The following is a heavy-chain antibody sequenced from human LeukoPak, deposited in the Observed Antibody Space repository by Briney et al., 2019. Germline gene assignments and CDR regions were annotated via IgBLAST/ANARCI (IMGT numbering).Heavy chain of an antibody. CDR1: GFTFSSYS. Sequence: GGSLRLSCAASGFTFSSYSMNWVRQAPGKGLEWVSSISSSSSYIYYADSVKGRFTISRDNAKNSLYLQMNSLRAEDTAVCYCASEYSSGWSDYWGQGTLVTVSS. J-gene: IGHJ4*02. V-gene: IGHV3-21*01. D-gene: IGHD6-19*01. CDR3: ASEYSSGWSDY. CDR2: ISSSSSYI.